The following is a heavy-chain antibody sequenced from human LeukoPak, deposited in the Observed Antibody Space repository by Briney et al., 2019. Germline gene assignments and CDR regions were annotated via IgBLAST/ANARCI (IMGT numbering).Heavy chain of an antibody. Sequence: PETPSLTCTVSGGSISSSSNYWGWIRQPPGKGLEWIGTIYYSGSTYYNPSLKSRVTISVDTSKLQFSLMLTSVTAADTAVYYCARHGSYYYYMDVWGKGTTVTVSS. D-gene: IGHD3-16*01. J-gene: IGHJ6*03. V-gene: IGHV4-39*01. CDR1: GGSISSSSNY. CDR2: IYYSGST. CDR3: ARHGSYYYYMDV.